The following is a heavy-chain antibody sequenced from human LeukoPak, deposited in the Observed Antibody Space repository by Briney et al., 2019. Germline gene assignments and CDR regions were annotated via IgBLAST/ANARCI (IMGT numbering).Heavy chain of an antibody. V-gene: IGHV1-8*01. CDR1: GYTFTSYD. CDR2: MNANSGNT. CDR3: ARGRSMATIPH. Sequence: ASVKVSCKASGYTFTSYDINWVRQATGQGLEWMGWMNANSGNTDYAQKFQGRVTMARNTPTSTAYMELSSLRSWDTAVYYCARGRSMATIPHWGQGNRVTVSS. J-gene: IGHJ4*02. D-gene: IGHD5-24*01.